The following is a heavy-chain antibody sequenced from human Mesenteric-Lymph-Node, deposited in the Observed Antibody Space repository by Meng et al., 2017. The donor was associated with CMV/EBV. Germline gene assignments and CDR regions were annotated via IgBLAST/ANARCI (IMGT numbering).Heavy chain of an antibody. CDR3: ARVLSDAFDI. J-gene: IGHJ3*02. V-gene: IGHV3-23*01. Sequence: GESLKISCAASGFTFSSYAMSWVRQAPGKGLEWASAISTSGGTTTYADSVKGRFTISRDNSKNTLYLQMNSLRAEDTAVYYCARVLSDAFDIWGQGTMVTVSS. CDR1: GFTFSSYA. D-gene: IGHD2/OR15-2a*01. CDR2: ISTSGGTT.